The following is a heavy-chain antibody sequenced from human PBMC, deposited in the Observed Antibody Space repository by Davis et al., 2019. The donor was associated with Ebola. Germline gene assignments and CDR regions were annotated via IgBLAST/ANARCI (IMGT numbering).Heavy chain of an antibody. CDR3: ASEPRTRYYDILTGYYSDGIDY. D-gene: IGHD3-9*01. CDR1: VGSFSGYY. V-gene: IGHV4-34*01. CDR2: INHSGST. Sequence: SETLSLTCAVYVGSFSGYYWTWIRQPPGKGLEWIGEINHSGSTNYNPSLKSRVTISVDTSKNQFSLKLSSVTAADTAVYYCASEPRTRYYDILTGYYSDGIDYWGQGTLVTVSS. J-gene: IGHJ4*02.